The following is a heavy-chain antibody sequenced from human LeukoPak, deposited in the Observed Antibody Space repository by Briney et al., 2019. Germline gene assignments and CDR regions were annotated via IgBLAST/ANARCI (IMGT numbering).Heavy chain of an antibody. D-gene: IGHD4-17*01. CDR3: ASLEVTTGIDY. J-gene: IGHJ4*02. CDR1: GYSISSGYY. V-gene: IGHV4-38-2*01. CDR2: IYHSGST. Sequence: PSETLSLTCAVSGYSISSGYYWGWIRQPPGKGLEWIGSIYHSGSTYYNPSLKSRVTISVDTSKNQFSLKLSSVTAADTAVYSYASLEVTTGIDYWGQGTLVTVSS.